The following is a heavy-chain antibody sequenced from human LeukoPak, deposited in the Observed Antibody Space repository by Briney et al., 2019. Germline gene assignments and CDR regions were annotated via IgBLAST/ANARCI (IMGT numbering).Heavy chain of an antibody. J-gene: IGHJ5*02. D-gene: IGHD5-24*01. V-gene: IGHV5-51*01. CDR2: IYPGDSDT. CDR3: ARRFRDGYNGGWFDP. CDR1: GYSFTSYW. Sequence: GESLKISCKGSGYSFTSYWIGWVRQMPGKGLAWMGIIYPGDSDTRYSPSFQGQVTISADKSISTAYLQWSSLKASDTAMYYRARRFRDGYNGGWFDPWGQGTLVTVSS.